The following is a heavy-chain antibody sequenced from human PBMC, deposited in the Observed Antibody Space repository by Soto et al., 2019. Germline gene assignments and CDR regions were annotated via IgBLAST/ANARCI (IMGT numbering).Heavy chain of an antibody. Sequence: SETLSLTCTVSGDSISRGGYYWSWIRQPPGKGLEWIGYIYYSGCTFYNPSLKSRVSISLDTSKNHFSLKLSSMSAADTAVYYCARGPDYYFDSWGQGTLVTFSS. CDR1: GDSISRGGYY. CDR3: ARGPDYYFDS. V-gene: IGHV4-31*03. CDR2: IYYSGCT. J-gene: IGHJ4*02. D-gene: IGHD3-10*01.